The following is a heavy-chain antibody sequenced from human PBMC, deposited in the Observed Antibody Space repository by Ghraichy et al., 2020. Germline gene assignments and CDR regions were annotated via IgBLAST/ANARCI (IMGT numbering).Heavy chain of an antibody. J-gene: IGHJ4*02. D-gene: IGHD3-22*01. Sequence: GGSLRLSCAASGFTFSSYWMSWVRQAPGKGLEWVANIKQDGSEKYYVDSVKGRFTISRDNAKNSLYLQMNSLRAEDTAVYYCARDCGYPPGAFDYWGQGTLVTVSS. CDR1: GFTFSSYW. CDR3: ARDCGYPPGAFDY. CDR2: IKQDGSEK. V-gene: IGHV3-7*01.